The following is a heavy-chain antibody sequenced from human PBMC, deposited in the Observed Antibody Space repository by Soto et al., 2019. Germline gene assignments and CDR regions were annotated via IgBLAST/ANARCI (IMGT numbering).Heavy chain of an antibody. J-gene: IGHJ6*02. D-gene: IGHD2-2*01. Sequence: GGSLRLSCAASGFTFSSYGMHWVRQAPGKGLEWVAVISYDGSNKYYADSVKGRFTISRDNSKNTLYLQMNSLRAEDTAVYYCAKAPGGYCSSTSCPRLYYYYYGMDVWGQGTTVTVSS. V-gene: IGHV3-30*18. CDR2: ISYDGSNK. CDR1: GFTFSSYG. CDR3: AKAPGGYCSSTSCPRLYYYYYGMDV.